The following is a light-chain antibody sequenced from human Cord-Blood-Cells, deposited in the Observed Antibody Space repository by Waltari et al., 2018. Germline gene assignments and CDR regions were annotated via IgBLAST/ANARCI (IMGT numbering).Light chain of an antibody. CDR1: SSDVGGYNY. Sequence: QSALTQPASVSGSPGQSITLSCTGTSSDVGGYNYVSWYQQHPGKAPNRMIYYVRNRPSWVSNRFSGSKSGNTASLTISGLQAEDEADYYCSSYTSSSTLVFGTGTKVTVL. V-gene: IGLV2-14*01. J-gene: IGLJ1*01. CDR2: YVR. CDR3: SSYTSSSTLV.